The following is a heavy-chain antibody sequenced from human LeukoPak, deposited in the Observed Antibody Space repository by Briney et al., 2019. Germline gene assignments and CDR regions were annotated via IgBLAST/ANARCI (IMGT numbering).Heavy chain of an antibody. CDR2: IYSGGST. J-gene: IGHJ4*02. Sequence: SGGSLRLSCAASGFTVSSNYMSWVRQAPGKGLEWVSVIYSGGSTYYADSVKGRFTISRDNSKNTLYLQMNSLRAEDTAVYYCARSLAAAGSGDYWGQGTLVTVSS. D-gene: IGHD6-13*01. V-gene: IGHV3-53*01. CDR3: ARSLAAAGSGDY. CDR1: GFTVSSNY.